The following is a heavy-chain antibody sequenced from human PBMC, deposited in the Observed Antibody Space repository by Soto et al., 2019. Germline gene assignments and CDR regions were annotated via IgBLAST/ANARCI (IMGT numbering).Heavy chain of an antibody. CDR3: ARGRRSGWYEGDYFDF. V-gene: IGHV4-31*03. D-gene: IGHD6-19*01. J-gene: IGHJ4*02. Sequence: SETLSLTCTVSGGSFTTGASYWSWIRQLPGQGLEWIGYIYNGGGTYYNPSLKSRFTMSVDSSKTQFSLRVTSVTAADTAVYFCARGRRSGWYEGDYFDFWGPGTLVTVSS. CDR1: GGSFTTGASY. CDR2: IYNGGGT.